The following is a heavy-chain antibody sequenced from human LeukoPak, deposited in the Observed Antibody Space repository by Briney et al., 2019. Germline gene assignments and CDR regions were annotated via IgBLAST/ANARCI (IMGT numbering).Heavy chain of an antibody. CDR1: GFTVSSNY. Sequence: PGGSLRLSCAASGFTVSSNYMSWVRLAPGKGLEWVSVIYSGGSTYYADSVKGRFTISRDNSKNTLYLQMNSLRAEDTAVYYCARGGPISGWSPSYWGQGTLVTVSS. CDR3: ARGGPISGWSPSY. D-gene: IGHD6-19*01. CDR2: IYSGGST. V-gene: IGHV3-66*01. J-gene: IGHJ4*02.